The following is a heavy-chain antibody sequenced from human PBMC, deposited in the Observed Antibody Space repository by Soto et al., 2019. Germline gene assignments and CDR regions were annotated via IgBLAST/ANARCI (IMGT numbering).Heavy chain of an antibody. D-gene: IGHD2-21*02. V-gene: IGHV1-46*01. CDR1: GYAFTSYY. Sequence: ASVKVSCKASGYAFTSYYMHWVRQAPGQGLEWMGIINPSGGSTSYAQKFQGRVTMTRDTSTSTVYMELSSLRSEDTAVYYCARDLWCGGDCYEGASYGMDVWGQGTTVTVSS. CDR3: ARDLWCGGDCYEGASYGMDV. J-gene: IGHJ6*02. CDR2: INPSGGST.